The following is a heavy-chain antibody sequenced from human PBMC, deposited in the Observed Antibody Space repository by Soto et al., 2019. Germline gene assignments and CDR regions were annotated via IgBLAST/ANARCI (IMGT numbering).Heavy chain of an antibody. Sequence: EVQLVESGGDLVQPGGSLRLSCAASGFIFSNFWMSWVRQAPGKGLEWVANIKEDGSEKYHVDSVKGRFTISRDNAKNLMYLQMDSLSAEDTAVYKCVRGGSHSFDYCGQGTRVTVSS. D-gene: IGHD1-26*01. CDR2: IKEDGSEK. V-gene: IGHV3-7*05. CDR1: GFIFSNFW. J-gene: IGHJ4*02. CDR3: VRGGSHSFDY.